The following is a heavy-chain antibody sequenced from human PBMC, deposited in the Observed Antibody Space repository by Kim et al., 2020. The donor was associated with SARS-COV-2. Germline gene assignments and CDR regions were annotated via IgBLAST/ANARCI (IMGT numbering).Heavy chain of an antibody. V-gene: IGHV3-11*05. CDR3: VREVYGQFDY. J-gene: IGHJ4*02. CDR2: YM. Sequence: YMDTAYSVQGRFTISRDNAQNSLFLQRNNLRAEDTAMYYCVREVYGQFDYWGQGTLVTVSS. D-gene: IGHD4-17*01.